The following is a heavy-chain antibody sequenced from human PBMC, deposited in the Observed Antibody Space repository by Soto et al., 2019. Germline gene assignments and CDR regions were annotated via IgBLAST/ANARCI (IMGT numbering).Heavy chain of an antibody. J-gene: IGHJ3*02. V-gene: IGHV3-73*02. D-gene: IGHD3-16*01. Sequence: EVQLVESGGGLVQPGGSLKLSCAASGFTFSGSAMHWVRQASGKGLEWVGRIRSKANSYATEYAASVKGRLTISRDDSKNTAYLQMNSLKTEDTAVYYCTRHASWGGGFDIWGQGKMVTVSS. CDR3: TRHASWGGGFDI. CDR1: GFTFSGSA. CDR2: IRSKANSYAT.